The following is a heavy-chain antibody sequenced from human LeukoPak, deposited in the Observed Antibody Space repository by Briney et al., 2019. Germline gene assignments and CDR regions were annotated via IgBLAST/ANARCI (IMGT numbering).Heavy chain of an antibody. J-gene: IGHJ5*02. V-gene: IGHV4-61*09. CDR3: ATSGCWYNIFFDP. CDR2: IYTSGST. D-gene: IGHD1-1*01. CDR1: GASVSSGDYF. Sequence: PSETLSLTCTGSGASVSSGDYFWSWVRQPAGKGLEWIGHIYTSGSTRYSPSLKSRVTLYLDTSRNHFSLNLTSVTAADTAFYFCATSGCWYNIFFDPWGQGTVVTVSS.